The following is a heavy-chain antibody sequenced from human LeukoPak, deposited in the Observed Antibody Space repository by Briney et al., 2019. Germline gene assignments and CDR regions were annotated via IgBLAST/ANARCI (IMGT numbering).Heavy chain of an antibody. CDR1: GFPVSSNY. V-gene: IGHV3-53*01. J-gene: IGHJ4*02. CDR3: ARGDGYNYWEY. D-gene: IGHD5-24*01. Sequence: PGGSLRLSCAASGFPVSSNYMSWVRQAPGKGLEWVSVFFDGSTYYADSVKGRFTISRDNSKNTLYLQMNSLRAEDAAVYYCARGDGYNYWEYWGQGTLVSISS. CDR2: FFDGST.